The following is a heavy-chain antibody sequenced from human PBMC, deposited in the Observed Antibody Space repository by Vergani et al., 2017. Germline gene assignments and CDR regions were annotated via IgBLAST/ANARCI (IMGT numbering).Heavy chain of an antibody. CDR1: GFTFSSYA. Sequence: QVQLVESGGGVVQPGRSLRLSCAASGFTFSSYAMHWVRQAPGKGLEWVAVISYDGSNKYYADSVKGRFTISRDNSKNTLYLQMNSLRAEDTAVYYCARDKKLGYPLYYFDYWGQGTLVTVSS. D-gene: IGHD7-27*01. J-gene: IGHJ4*02. CDR2: ISYDGSNK. CDR3: ARDKKLGYPLYYFDY. V-gene: IGHV3-30*04.